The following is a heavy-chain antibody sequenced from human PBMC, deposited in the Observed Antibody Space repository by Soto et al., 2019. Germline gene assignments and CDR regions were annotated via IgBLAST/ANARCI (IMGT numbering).Heavy chain of an antibody. CDR3: ARQFLYDSSGYYAYYYGMDV. Sequence: QVQLVQSGAEVKKAGASVKVSCKASGYTFTSYDINWVRQATGQGLEWMGWMNPNSGNTGYAQKFQGRVTMTRNTSISTAYMELSSLRSEDTAVYYCARQFLYDSSGYYAYYYGMDVWGQGTTVTVSS. V-gene: IGHV1-8*01. CDR1: GYTFTSYD. CDR2: MNPNSGNT. J-gene: IGHJ6*02. D-gene: IGHD3-22*01.